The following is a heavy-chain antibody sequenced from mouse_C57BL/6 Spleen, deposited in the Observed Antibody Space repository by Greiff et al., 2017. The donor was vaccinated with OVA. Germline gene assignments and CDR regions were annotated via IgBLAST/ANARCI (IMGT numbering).Heavy chain of an antibody. D-gene: IGHD1-1*01. Sequence: VQLQQPGAELVKPGASVKLSCKASGYTFTSYWMHWVKQRPGQGLEWIGMIHPNSGSTNYNEKFKSKATLTVDKSSSTAYMQLSSLTSEDSAVYYCASSEGLYYYGSSSYYYAMDYGGQGTSVTVSS. CDR2: IHPNSGST. J-gene: IGHJ4*01. V-gene: IGHV1-64*01. CDR1: GYTFTSYW. CDR3: ASSEGLYYYGSSSYYYAMDY.